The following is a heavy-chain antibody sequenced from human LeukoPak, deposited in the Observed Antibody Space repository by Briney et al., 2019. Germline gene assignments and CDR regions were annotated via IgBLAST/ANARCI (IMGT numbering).Heavy chain of an antibody. CDR3: AKDRGDGSGSYLYFHH. CDR1: GFTFSSFE. CDR2: ISWNSGSI. J-gene: IGHJ1*01. D-gene: IGHD3-10*01. V-gene: IGHV3-9*01. Sequence: GGSLRLSCAASGFTFSSFEMSWVRQAPGKGLEWVSGISWNSGSIGYADSVKGRFTISRDNAKNSLYLQMTSLRAEDTALYYCAKDRGDGSGSYLYFHHWGQGTLVTVSS.